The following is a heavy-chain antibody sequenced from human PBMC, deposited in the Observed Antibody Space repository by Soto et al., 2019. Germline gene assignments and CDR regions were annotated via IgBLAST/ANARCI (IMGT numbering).Heavy chain of an antibody. CDR3: TLRLVRSRGWYYFDY. CDR2: IWYDGSNK. J-gene: IGHJ4*02. Sequence: GGSLRLSCAASGFTFSSYGMHWVRQAPGEGLEWMAVIWYDGSNKYYADSVKGRFTISRDNSKNTLYLQMNSLRAEDTAVYYCTLRLVRSRGWYYFDYWGQGPLVTVSS. V-gene: IGHV3-33*01. D-gene: IGHD6-19*01. CDR1: GFTFSSYG.